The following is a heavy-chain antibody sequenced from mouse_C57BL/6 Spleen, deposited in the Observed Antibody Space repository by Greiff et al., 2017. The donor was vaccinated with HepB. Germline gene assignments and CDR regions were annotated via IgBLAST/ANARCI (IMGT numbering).Heavy chain of an antibody. CDR1: GFTFSDYY. CDR3: ARHDGTDYYAMDY. J-gene: IGHJ4*01. V-gene: IGHV5-12*01. CDR2: ISNGGGST. D-gene: IGHD2-3*01. Sequence: EVKVVESGGGLVQPGGSLKLSCAASGFTFSDYYMYWVRQTPEKRLEWVAYISNGGGSTYYPDTVKGRFTISRDNAKNTLYLQMSRLKSEDTAMYYCARHDGTDYYAMDYWGQGTSVTVSS.